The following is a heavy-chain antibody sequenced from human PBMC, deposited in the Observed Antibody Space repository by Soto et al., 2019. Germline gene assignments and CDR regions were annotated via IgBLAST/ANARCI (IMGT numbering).Heavy chain of an antibody. V-gene: IGHV3-23*01. D-gene: IGHD2-15*01. CDR2: ISARADNP. CDR3: ATRKAGYCSGGTCYSFAD. CDR1: GFTFTTYV. J-gene: IGHJ4*02. Sequence: EVQLLESGGGLVQPGGSLRLSCAASGFTFTTYVMTWVRQAPGKGLEWVAAISARADNPYYADSVKGRFTISRDNAKNTLYLQMNSLRADDTAVYYCATRKAGYCSGGTCYSFADWGQGTLVTVSS.